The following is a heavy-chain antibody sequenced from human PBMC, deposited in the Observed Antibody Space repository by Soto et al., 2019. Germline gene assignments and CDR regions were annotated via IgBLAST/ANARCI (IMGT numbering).Heavy chain of an antibody. V-gene: IGHV1-58*02. J-gene: IGHJ4*02. Sequence: GASVKVSCKASGFTFTSSAMQWVRQARGQRLEWIGWIVVGSGNTNYAQKFQERVTMTRDMSISTAYMELSSLRSEDTAVYYCARRDRVADLDYRGRGTLVTVSS. CDR1: GFTFTSSA. CDR2: IVVGSGNT. CDR3: ARRDRVADLDY. D-gene: IGHD5-12*01.